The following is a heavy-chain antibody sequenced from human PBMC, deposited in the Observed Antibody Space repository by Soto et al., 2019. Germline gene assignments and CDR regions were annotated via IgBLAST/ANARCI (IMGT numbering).Heavy chain of an antibody. CDR1: GGTFSSYA. CDR2: RIPIFGTA. D-gene: IGHD3-3*01. V-gene: IGHV1-69*01. CDR3: ARTPKETMCGVVLNYLYFDL. J-gene: IGHJ2*01. Sequence: QVQLVQSGAEVKKPGSSVKVSCKASGGTFSSYAISWVRQAPGQGLEWMGGRIPIFGTANYAQKFQGRVTITADESTSTAYMELSSLRSEDTAVYYCARTPKETMCGVVLNYLYFDLWGRGTLVTVSS.